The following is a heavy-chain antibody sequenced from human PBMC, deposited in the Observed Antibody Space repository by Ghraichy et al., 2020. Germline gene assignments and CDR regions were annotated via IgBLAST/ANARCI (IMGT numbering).Heavy chain of an antibody. CDR1: GASISGFY. D-gene: IGHD3-3*01. Sequence: LSLTCTVSGASISGFYWSWIRQPPGRGLEWIGHIYYSGTTNYSPSLKSRLTLSVDRSQNLVSLRLSSMTSADTAVYYCSRVPTMFGVAPWGMDIWGQGTTVTVS. V-gene: IGHV4-59*01. CDR2: IYYSGTT. J-gene: IGHJ6*02. CDR3: SRVPTMFGVAPWGMDI.